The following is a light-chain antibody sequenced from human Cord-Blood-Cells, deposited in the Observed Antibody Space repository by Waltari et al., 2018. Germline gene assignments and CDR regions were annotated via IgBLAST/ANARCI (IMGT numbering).Light chain of an antibody. J-gene: IGKJ3*01. Sequence: DIQMTQSPSSLSASVGDRVTITCRASQSISSYLNWYQQKPGKAPKLLIYAASSLQSGVPSRFSRSGSGTDFTLTISSLQPEDFATYYCQQSYSTPGFGPGTKVDIK. CDR1: QSISSY. CDR3: QQSYSTPG. CDR2: AAS. V-gene: IGKV1-39*01.